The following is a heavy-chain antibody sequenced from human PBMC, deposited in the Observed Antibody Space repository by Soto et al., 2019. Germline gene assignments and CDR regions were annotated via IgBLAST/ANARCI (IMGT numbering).Heavy chain of an antibody. D-gene: IGHD3-16*01. J-gene: IGHJ4*02. CDR1: GFTFSSYW. CDR2: IKQDGSEK. CDR3: ARPPYPPTPYYFDY. Sequence: EVQLVESGGGLVQPGGSLRLSCAASGFTFSSYWMSWVRQAPGKGLEWVANIKQDGSEKYYVDSVKGRFTISRDNAKNSLYPQMNSLRAEDTAVYYCARPPYPPTPYYFDYWGQGTLVTVSS. V-gene: IGHV3-7*01.